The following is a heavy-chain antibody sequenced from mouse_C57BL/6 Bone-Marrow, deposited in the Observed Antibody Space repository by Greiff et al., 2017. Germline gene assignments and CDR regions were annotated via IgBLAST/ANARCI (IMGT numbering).Heavy chain of an antibody. CDR2: IDPEDGDT. CDR1: GFNIKDYY. V-gene: IGHV14-1*01. Sequence: VQLQQSGAELVRPGASVKLSCTASGFNIKDYYMHWVKQRPEQGLEWIGRIDPEDGDTEYAPKFQGKATMTADTSSNTAYLQLSSLTSEDTAVYYCTTRGLRRFHWYFDVWGTGTTVTVSS. CDR3: TTRGLRRFHWYFDV. D-gene: IGHD2-4*01. J-gene: IGHJ1*03.